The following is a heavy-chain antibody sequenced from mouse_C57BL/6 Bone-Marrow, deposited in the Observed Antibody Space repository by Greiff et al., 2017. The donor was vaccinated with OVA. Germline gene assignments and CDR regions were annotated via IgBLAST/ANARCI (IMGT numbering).Heavy chain of an antibody. CDR2: SRNKANDYTT. Sequence: EVMLVESGGGLVQSGRSLRLSCATSGFTFSDFYMEWVRQAPGKGLEWIAASRNKANDYTTEYSASVKGRFIVSRDTSQSILYLQMNALRAEDTAIYYCARDGGAGTGYFDVWGTGTTVTVSS. V-gene: IGHV7-1*01. J-gene: IGHJ1*03. CDR3: ARDGGAGTGYFDV. D-gene: IGHD4-1*01. CDR1: GFTFSDFY.